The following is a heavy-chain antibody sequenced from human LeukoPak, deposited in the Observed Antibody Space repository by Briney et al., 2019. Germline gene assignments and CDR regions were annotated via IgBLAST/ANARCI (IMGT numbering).Heavy chain of an antibody. D-gene: IGHD6-13*01. CDR2: IYYSGST. J-gene: IGHJ5*02. Sequence: PSETLSLTCTVSGGSISSTSYYWGWIRQPPGKGLEWIGSIYYSGSTYYNPSLKSRVTISVDTSKNQFSLKLSSVTAADTAVYYCARGWLEIRIAAAFWFDPWGQGTLVTVSS. CDR1: GGSISSTSYY. V-gene: IGHV4-39*01. CDR3: ARGWLEIRIAAAFWFDP.